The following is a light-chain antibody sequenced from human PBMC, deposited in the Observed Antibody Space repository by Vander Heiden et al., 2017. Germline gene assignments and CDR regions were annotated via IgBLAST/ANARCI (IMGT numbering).Light chain of an antibody. CDR3: QVWDSSSDHVV. CDR1: NIGSES. CDR2: DDS. J-gene: IGLJ2*01. Sequence: SSVLTQPPSVSVAPGQTARITCGGNNIGSESVHWYQQKPGQAPVLVVYDDSDRPSGIPERFSGSNSGNTATLTISRVEAGDEADYYCQVWDSSSDHVVFGGGTKLTVL. V-gene: IGLV3-21*02.